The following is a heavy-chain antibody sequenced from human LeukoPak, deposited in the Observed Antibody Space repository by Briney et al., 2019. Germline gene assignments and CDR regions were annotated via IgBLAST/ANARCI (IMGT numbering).Heavy chain of an antibody. CDR3: ARDERYDSSGYPFDY. V-gene: IGHV1-2*02. D-gene: IGHD3-22*01. CDR1: GYTFTGFF. Sequence: ASVKVSCKASGYTFTGFFIHWVRQAPGQGLEWMGWINPNSGGTNYAQKFQGRVTMTRDTSISTAYMELSRLRSDDTAVYYCARDERYDSSGYPFDYWGQGTLVTVSS. CDR2: INPNSGGT. J-gene: IGHJ4*02.